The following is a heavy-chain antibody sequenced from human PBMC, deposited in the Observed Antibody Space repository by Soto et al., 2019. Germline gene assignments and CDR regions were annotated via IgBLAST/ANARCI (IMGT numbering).Heavy chain of an antibody. D-gene: IGHD3-9*01. CDR2: IWYDGSNK. Sequence: GGSLRLSCTASGFTFSSYGMHWVRQAPGKGLEWVAVIWYDGSNKYYADSVKGRFTISRDNSKNTLYLQMNRLRAEDTAVYYCARGAPYLRYLDWYSTYYGMDVWGQGTTVTVSS. CDR1: GFTFSSYG. J-gene: IGHJ6*02. V-gene: IGHV3-33*01. CDR3: ARGAPYLRYLDWYSTYYGMDV.